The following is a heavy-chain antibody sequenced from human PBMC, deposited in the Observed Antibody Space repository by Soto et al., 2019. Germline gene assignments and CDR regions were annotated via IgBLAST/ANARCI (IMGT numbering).Heavy chain of an antibody. J-gene: IGHJ4*02. CDR3: ARRGSGSYYDY. CDR2: ISGSGDST. V-gene: IGHV3-23*01. D-gene: IGHD1-26*01. CDR1: GFTFSNYA. Sequence: EVQLLKSGGGLVQPGGSLRLSCAASGFTFSNYAMNWVRQAPGKGLEWVSVISGSGDSTYYADSVKGRFTISRDNSKNTLYLQMNSLRAEDTAIYYCARRGSGSYYDYWGQGTLVTVSS.